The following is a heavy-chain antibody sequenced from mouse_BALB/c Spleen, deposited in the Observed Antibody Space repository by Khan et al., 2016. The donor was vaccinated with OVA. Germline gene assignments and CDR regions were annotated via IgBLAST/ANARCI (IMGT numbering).Heavy chain of an antibody. CDR2: ITYSGNT. V-gene: IGHV3-8*02. CDR3: ARSYGSWAMDY. Sequence: EVQLQESGPSLVKPSQTLSLTCSVTGDSITSGFWNWIRQFPGNKFEYLGYITYSGNTYYNPSLKSRISITRDTSKSLYYLQLKSVTTEDTATYYCARSYGSWAMDYWGQGTSVTVSS. J-gene: IGHJ4*01. D-gene: IGHD1-1*01. CDR1: GDSITSGF.